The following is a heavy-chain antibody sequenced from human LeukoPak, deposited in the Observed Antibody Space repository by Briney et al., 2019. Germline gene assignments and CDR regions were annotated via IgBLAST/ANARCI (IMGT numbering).Heavy chain of an antibody. CDR1: GFTFSNFW. D-gene: IGHD1-1*01. CDR2: IHPEGNEK. V-gene: IGHV3-7*04. J-gene: IGHJ4*02. Sequence: GGSLRLSCAVSGFTFSNFWMSWVRQAPGRGLEWVANIHPEGNEKYHVESVKGRFTISRDNAKNLLFLQMNSLRVEDTAVYYCARGDDFSGDHWGQGTLVTVSS. CDR3: ARGDDFSGDH.